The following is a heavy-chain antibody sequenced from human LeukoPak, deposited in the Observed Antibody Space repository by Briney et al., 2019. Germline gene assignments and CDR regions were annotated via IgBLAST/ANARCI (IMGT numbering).Heavy chain of an antibody. CDR3: ARVETYYYDSGAYRDVDY. CDR2: ISSDGNTT. J-gene: IGHJ4*02. D-gene: IGHD3-22*01. V-gene: IGHV3-74*01. CDR1: GFTFSKYW. Sequence: GGSLRLSCEAAGFTFSKYWMHWVRQAPGKGLAWVAHISSDGNTTNYADSVKGRFRISRDNAKNTLSLQMRSLRAEDTAVYYCARVETYYYDSGAYRDVDYWGQGTLVTVSS.